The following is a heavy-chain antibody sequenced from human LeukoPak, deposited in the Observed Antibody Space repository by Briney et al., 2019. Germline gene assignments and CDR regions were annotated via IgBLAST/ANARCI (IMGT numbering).Heavy chain of an antibody. D-gene: IGHD6-13*01. V-gene: IGHV3-21*01. CDR1: GFTFSSYS. CDR2: ISSSSSYI. Sequence: GGSLKLSCAASGFTFSSYSMNWVRQAPGKGLEWVSSISSSSSYIYYADSVKGRFTISRDNAKNSLYLQMNSLRAEDTAVYYCARVLGIAAAGLDYWGQGTLVTVSS. CDR3: ARVLGIAAAGLDY. J-gene: IGHJ4*02.